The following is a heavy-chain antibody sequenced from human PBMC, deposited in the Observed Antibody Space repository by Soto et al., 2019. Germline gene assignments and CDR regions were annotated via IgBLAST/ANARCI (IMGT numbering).Heavy chain of an antibody. V-gene: IGHV1-69*01. D-gene: IGHD4-17*01. CDR3: AKDTVTGAIYYYYGMDV. CDR2: IIPIFGTA. J-gene: IGHJ6*02. CDR1: GGTFSSYA. Sequence: QVQLVQSGAEVKKPGSSVKVSCKASGGTFSSYAISWVRQAPGQGLEWMGGIIPIFGTANYAQKFQGRVTITADESTSTAYMELSSLRSEDTAVYYCAKDTVTGAIYYYYGMDVWGQGTTVTVSS.